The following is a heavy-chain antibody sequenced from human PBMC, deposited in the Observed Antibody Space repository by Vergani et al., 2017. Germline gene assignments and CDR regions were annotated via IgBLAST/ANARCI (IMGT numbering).Heavy chain of an antibody. CDR3: VNGYYYDQSGLASFDY. Sequence: QVRLVESGGGVVQPGRSLRLSCETSGLMFNNYGMHWVRQAPGKGLEWVAVISSDGSNKHYADSVKGRFTISRDNSQNTLYLQMDSLTAEDTAIYFCVNGYYYDQSGLASFDYWGQGTMVTVSS. CDR2: ISSDGSNK. CDR1: GLMFNNYG. D-gene: IGHD3-22*01. V-gene: IGHV3-30*18. J-gene: IGHJ4*02.